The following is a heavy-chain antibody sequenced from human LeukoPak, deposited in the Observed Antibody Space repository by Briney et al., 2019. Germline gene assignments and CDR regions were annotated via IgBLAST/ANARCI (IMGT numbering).Heavy chain of an antibody. V-gene: IGHV3-7*01. Sequence: GGSLRVSCVTSGFTFSSYWMSWVRQAPGKGLEWVANIKQDGSEKYYVDSVKGRFTISRDDAKNSLYLQMNSLRAEDTAVYYCARDFYNWNSYYFDYWGQGTLVTVSS. CDR3: ARDFYNWNSYYFDY. D-gene: IGHD1-7*01. CDR2: IKQDGSEK. J-gene: IGHJ4*02. CDR1: GFTFSSYW.